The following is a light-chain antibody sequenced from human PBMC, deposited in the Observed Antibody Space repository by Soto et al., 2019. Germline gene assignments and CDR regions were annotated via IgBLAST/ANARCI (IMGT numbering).Light chain of an antibody. CDR1: QSVSSY. CDR3: QHRFNWPRFT. Sequence: EIVLTQSPATLSLSPGERATLSCRASQSVSSYLASYQQKPGQAPRLLIYDASNRATGIPARFSGGGSGTDFTLTISSLEPEDFAVYYCQHRFNWPRFTFGQGTKLEIK. J-gene: IGKJ2*01. CDR2: DAS. V-gene: IGKV3-11*01.